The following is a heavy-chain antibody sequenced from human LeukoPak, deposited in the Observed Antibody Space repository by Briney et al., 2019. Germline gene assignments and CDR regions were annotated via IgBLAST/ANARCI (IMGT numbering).Heavy chain of an antibody. CDR2: IYYSGST. J-gene: IGHJ4*02. V-gene: IGHV4-59*01. CDR1: GGSISSYY. CDR3: ARPTTVTGPFDY. Sequence: SETLSLTCTVSGGSISSYYWSWIRQPPGKGLEWIGYIYYSGSTNYNPSLKSRVTLSVDTSKNQFSLKLSSVTAADTAVYYCARPTTVTGPFDYWGQGTLVTVSS. D-gene: IGHD4-17*01.